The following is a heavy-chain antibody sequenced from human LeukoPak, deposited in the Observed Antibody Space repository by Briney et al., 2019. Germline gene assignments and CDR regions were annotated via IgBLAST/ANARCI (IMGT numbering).Heavy chain of an antibody. CDR3: ARARTIVNWFDP. J-gene: IGHJ5*02. CDR1: GYTFTSYY. D-gene: IGHD2-15*01. V-gene: IGHV1-46*01. Sequence: GASVKVSCKASGYTFTSYYMHWVRQAPGQGLEWMGIINPSGGSTSYAQKFQGRVTMTRDMSTSTVYMELSSLRSEDTAVYYCARARTIVNWFDPWGQGTLVTVSS. CDR2: INPSGGST.